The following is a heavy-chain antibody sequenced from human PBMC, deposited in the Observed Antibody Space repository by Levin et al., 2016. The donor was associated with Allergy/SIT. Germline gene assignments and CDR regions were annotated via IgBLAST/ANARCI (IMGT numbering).Heavy chain of an antibody. CDR2: SIAVGRT. CDR3: TSGKMRADYGESLDY. J-gene: IGHJ4*02. V-gene: IGHV4-61*02. Sequence: SETLSLTCSVSGGSTNSGSYYWSFIRQPAGRDWSGLAVSIAVGRTKYNPSLSSRLTLSVDASKNQFSLTLKSVTAADTAVYYCTSGKMRADYGESLDYWGQGTLVIVSS. D-gene: IGHD4-17*01. CDR1: GGSTNSGSYY.